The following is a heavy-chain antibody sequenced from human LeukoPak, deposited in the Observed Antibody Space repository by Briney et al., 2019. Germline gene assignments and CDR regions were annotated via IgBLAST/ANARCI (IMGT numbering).Heavy chain of an antibody. V-gene: IGHV1-46*01. CDR3: ARGSGITFGGVISNWFDP. Sequence: ASVKVSCKASGYTFTTYYVHWVRQAPGQGLEWMGIINPSGGSTTYAQKFQGRVTITRNTSISTAYMELSSLRSEDTAVYYCARGSGITFGGVISNWFDPWGQGTLVTVSS. J-gene: IGHJ5*02. CDR2: INPSGGST. CDR1: GYTFTTYY. D-gene: IGHD3-16*02.